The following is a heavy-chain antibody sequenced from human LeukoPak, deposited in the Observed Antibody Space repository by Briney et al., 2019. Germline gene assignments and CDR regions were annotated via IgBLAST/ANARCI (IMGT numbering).Heavy chain of an antibody. CDR1: GFTFSESW. Sequence: GGSLRLSCAASGFTFSESWMTWVRQVPRLGLEWVAHINHEGGGIQYVDSVKGRFTTSRDNAKGSVYLQMNSLRAEDTAIYHCATYINWVAGDVWGQGTTVIVSS. D-gene: IGHD1-1*01. CDR2: INHEGGGI. V-gene: IGHV3-7*01. J-gene: IGHJ6*02. CDR3: ATYINWVAGDV.